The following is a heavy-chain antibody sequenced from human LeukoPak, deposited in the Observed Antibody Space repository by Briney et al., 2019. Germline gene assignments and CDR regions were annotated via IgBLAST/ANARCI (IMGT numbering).Heavy chain of an antibody. CDR3: AIGGDSTTSCYRCFDY. Sequence: GESLKISCKGSGYRFTNYWIGWVRQMPGKGLEWMGLIYPDDSDTRYSPSFQGQVTISADKSISTAYLQWSSLKASDTAMYYCAIGGDSTTSCYRCFDYWGRGTLVTVSS. V-gene: IGHV5-51*01. J-gene: IGHJ4*02. D-gene: IGHD2-2*02. CDR1: GYRFTNYW. CDR2: IYPDDSDT.